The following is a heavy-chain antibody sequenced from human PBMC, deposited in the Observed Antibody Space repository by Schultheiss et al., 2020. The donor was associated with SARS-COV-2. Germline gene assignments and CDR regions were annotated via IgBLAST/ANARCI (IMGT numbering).Heavy chain of an antibody. CDR3: ARQGLLYYFDY. V-gene: IGHV4-59*08. D-gene: IGHD3-3*01. CDR2: IYYSGST. Sequence: SETLSLTCTVSGGSISSYYWSWIRQPPGKGLEWIGYIYYSGSTNYNPFLKSRVTISVDTSKNQFSLKLSSVTAADTAVYYCARQGLLYYFDYWGQGTLVTVSS. J-gene: IGHJ4*02. CDR1: GGSISSYY.